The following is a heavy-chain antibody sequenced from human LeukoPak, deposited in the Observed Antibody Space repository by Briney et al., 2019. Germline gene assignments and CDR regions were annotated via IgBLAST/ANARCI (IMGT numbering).Heavy chain of an antibody. CDR1: GGSFSGYY. D-gene: IGHD6-19*01. J-gene: IGHJ1*01. V-gene: IGHV4-34*01. CDR2: INHSGST. CDR3: ARGGWAVAGTKYFQH. Sequence: PSETLSLTCAVYGGSFSGYYWSWIRQPPGEGLEWIGEINHSGSTNYNPSLKSRVTISVDTSKNQFSLKLSSVTAADTAVYYCARGGWAVAGTKYFQHWGQGTLVTVSS.